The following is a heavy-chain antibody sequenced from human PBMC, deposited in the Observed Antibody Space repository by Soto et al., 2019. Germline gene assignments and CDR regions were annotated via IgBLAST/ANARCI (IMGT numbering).Heavy chain of an antibody. Sequence: GASLKVSCKASGYTFNSYGISWVRQAPGQGLEWMGWISAYNGNTNYAQKLQGRVTMTTDTSTSTAYMELRGLRSDDTAVYYCARDQLGYYGSGSQIAFDIWGQGTMVTVSS. CDR2: ISAYNGNT. J-gene: IGHJ3*02. CDR1: GYTFNSYG. V-gene: IGHV1-18*01. CDR3: ARDQLGYYGSGSQIAFDI. D-gene: IGHD3-10*01.